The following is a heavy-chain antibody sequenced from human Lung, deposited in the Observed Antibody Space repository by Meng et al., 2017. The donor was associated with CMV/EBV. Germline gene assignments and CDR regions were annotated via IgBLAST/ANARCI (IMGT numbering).Heavy chain of an antibody. CDR2: IYYSGST. D-gene: IGHD1-14*01. J-gene: IGHJ1*01. CDR1: GGSISSYY. Sequence: SETLSLXCTVSGGSISSYYWSWIRQPPGKGLEWIGYIYYSGSTNYNPSLKSRVTISVDTSKNQFSLKLSSVTAADTAVYYCARDSRSGLEYFQHWGQGNGVNGAS. V-gene: IGHV4-59*01. CDR3: ARDSRSGLEYFQH.